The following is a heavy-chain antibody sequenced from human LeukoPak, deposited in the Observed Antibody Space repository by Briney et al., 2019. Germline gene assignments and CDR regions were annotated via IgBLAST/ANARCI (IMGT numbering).Heavy chain of an antibody. CDR2: IYYSGST. CDR1: GGSISSYY. D-gene: IGHD3-22*01. CDR3: ARDHYDSSGYLHYFYYMDV. Sequence: AETLSLTCTVSGGSISSYYWSWIRQPPGKGLEWIGYIYYSGSTSYNPSLKSRVTISVDTSKNRFSLKLSSVTAADTAVYYCARDHYDSSGYLHYFYYMDVWGKGTTVTVSS. V-gene: IGHV4-59*01. J-gene: IGHJ6*03.